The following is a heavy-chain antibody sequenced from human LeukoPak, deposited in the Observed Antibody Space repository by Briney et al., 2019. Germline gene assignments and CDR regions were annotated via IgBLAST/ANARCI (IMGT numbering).Heavy chain of an antibody. Sequence: PGRSLRLSCAASGFTFSSYGMHWVRQAPGKGLEWVAVISYDGSNKYYADSVKGRFTISRDNSKNTLYLQMNSLRAEDTAVYYCAKYGPRWLQSGYFDYWGQGTLVTVSS. J-gene: IGHJ4*02. V-gene: IGHV3-30*18. CDR3: AKYGPRWLQSGYFDY. CDR1: GFTFSSYG. D-gene: IGHD5-24*01. CDR2: ISYDGSNK.